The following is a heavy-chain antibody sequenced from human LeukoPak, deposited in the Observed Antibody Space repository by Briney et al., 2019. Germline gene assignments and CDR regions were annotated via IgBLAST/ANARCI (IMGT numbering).Heavy chain of an antibody. CDR1: GFAFSTYA. Sequence: PGGSLRLSCAASGFAFSTYAMSWVRQAPGKGLQWVSAISGGGTSTYYADSVRGRFTISRDNSKNTLYLRMNSLRAEDTAVYYCAKQIYYTSRNQRETSDYWGQGTLVTVSS. V-gene: IGHV3-23*01. J-gene: IGHJ4*02. CDR3: AKQIYYTSRNQRETSDY. D-gene: IGHD3-10*01. CDR2: ISGGGTST.